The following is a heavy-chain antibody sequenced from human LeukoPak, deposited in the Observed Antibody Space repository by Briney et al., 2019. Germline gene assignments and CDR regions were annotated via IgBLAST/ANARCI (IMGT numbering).Heavy chain of an antibody. CDR1: GFTFSDYY. CDR3: ARDVAAAGYYYYYYMDV. CDR2: ISSSGSTI. J-gene: IGHJ6*03. Sequence: GGSLRLSCAASGFTFSDYYMSWIRQAPGKGLEWVSYISSSGSTIYYADSVKGRFTISRGNAKNSLYLQMNSLRAEDTAVYYCARDVAAAGYYYYYYMDVWGKGTTVTVSS. D-gene: IGHD6-13*01. V-gene: IGHV3-11*01.